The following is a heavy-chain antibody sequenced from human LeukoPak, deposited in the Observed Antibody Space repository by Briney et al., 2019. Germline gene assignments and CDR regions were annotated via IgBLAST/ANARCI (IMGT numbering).Heavy chain of an antibody. CDR2: VFTSGTT. CDR3: ARGVASSSDFDY. V-gene: IGHV4-4*07. CDR1: GGSISSYS. D-gene: IGHD6-6*01. Sequence: SETLSLTCTVSGGSISSYSWSWIRQPAGKGLEWIGRVFTSGTTNYNPSLKSRVTISVDTSKNQFSLKLSSVTAADTAVYYCARGVASSSDFDYWGQGTLVTVSS. J-gene: IGHJ4*02.